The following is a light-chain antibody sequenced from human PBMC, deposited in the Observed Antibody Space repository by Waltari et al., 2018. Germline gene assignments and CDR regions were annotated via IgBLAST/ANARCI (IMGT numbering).Light chain of an antibody. CDR3: AAWDDSLSGVL. CDR1: SSNIGSNS. V-gene: IGLV1-47*01. J-gene: IGLJ2*01. Sequence: QSVLTQPPSASEAAKKSVTISCSGSSSNIGSNSVSWFQQLPGTPPKLLIYYSVQRVSGVSDRFSGSRSGTSASLAISGLQTEDEADYYCAAWDDSLSGVLFGGGTRLTVL. CDR2: YSV.